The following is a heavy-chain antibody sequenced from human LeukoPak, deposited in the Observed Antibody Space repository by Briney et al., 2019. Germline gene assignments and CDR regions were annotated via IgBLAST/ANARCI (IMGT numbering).Heavy chain of an antibody. D-gene: IGHD2-2*03. V-gene: IGHV4-39*01. J-gene: IGHJ3*02. CDR3: ARLDVVIVPAHPAI. CDR2: ISHSGST. CDR1: GGSISSSGYF. Sequence: SETLSLTCSVSGGSISSSGYFWGWIRQPPGKGLEWIGSISHSGSTYYNRSVKSRVTISEDTSKNQFSLKLTSVTAADTAVYYCARLDVVIVPAHPAIWGQGTMVTVS.